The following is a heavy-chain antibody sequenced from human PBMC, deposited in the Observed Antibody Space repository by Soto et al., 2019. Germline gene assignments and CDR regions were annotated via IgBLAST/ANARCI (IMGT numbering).Heavy chain of an antibody. CDR2: LSRSGNTI. CDR1: GFTFGDYE. Sequence: QVQLVESGGGVVQPGGSLRLSCAASGFTFGDYEMSWIRQAAGKGPEWVSCLSRSGNTIYYADSVKGRFSISRQNAENSLYLQMESLRVEDTATYFCVRSSGFYEADAFDMWGQGTMVTVSA. CDR3: VRSSGFYEADAFDM. D-gene: IGHD3-22*01. V-gene: IGHV3-11*01. J-gene: IGHJ3*02.